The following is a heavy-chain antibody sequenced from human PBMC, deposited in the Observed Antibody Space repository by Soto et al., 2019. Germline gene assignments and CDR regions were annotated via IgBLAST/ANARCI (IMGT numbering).Heavy chain of an antibody. D-gene: IGHD6-19*01. V-gene: IGHV3-30-3*01. CDR2: ISYDGSNK. CDR1: GFTFSSYA. J-gene: IGHJ4*02. Sequence: QVQLVESGGGVVQPGRSLRLSCAASGFTFSSYAMHWVRQAPGKGLEWVAVISYDGSNKYYADSVKGRFTISRDNSKNRLYRQMNGRRAGARGVYYCARDALDSGGCPDYGGQGPLVTVSS. CDR3: ARDALDSGGCPDY.